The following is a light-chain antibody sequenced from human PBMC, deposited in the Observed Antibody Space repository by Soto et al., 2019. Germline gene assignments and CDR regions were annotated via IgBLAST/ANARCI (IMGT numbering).Light chain of an antibody. Sequence: IVLTLSPATLSLSPGKRATLSCRASQNISNYLIWYQQKPGQAPRLLIYGASSRATGIPDRFSGSGSGTDFTLTISRLEPEDFAVYYCQQYGSSPLTFGQGTRVEIK. V-gene: IGKV3-20*01. CDR3: QQYGSSPLT. CDR1: QNISNY. CDR2: GAS. J-gene: IGKJ5*01.